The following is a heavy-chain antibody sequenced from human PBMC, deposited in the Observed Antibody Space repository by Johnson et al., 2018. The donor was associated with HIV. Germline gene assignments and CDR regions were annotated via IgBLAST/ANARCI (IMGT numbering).Heavy chain of an antibody. Sequence: QVQLVESGGGVVQPGRSLRLSCAASGFTFSRYAMHWVRRAPGKGLEWMAIISYDGSNKYYADSVKGRFTISRDNSKNTLYLQMNSLRAEDTAVYYCARERYGSQAIDGFDIWGQGTTVAVSS. D-gene: IGHD2-15*01. J-gene: IGHJ3*02. V-gene: IGHV3-30-3*01. CDR2: ISYDGSNK. CDR3: ARERYGSQAIDGFDI. CDR1: GFTFSRYA.